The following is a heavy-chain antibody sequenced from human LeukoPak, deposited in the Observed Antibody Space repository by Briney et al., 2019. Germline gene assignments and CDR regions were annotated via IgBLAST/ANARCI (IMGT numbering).Heavy chain of an antibody. CDR2: ISRTSSTI. J-gene: IGHJ5*02. D-gene: IGHD5-24*01. V-gene: IGHV3-48*01. CDR3: ARDGYNWADL. CDR1: GFTFGTFA. Sequence: GGSLRLSCAASGFTFGTFAMNWVRQAPGKEPEWVSYISRTSSTIYYADSVRGRFTVSRDNGEQSLYLQMNSLRVEDTALYYCARDGYNWADLWSQGTLVSVSS.